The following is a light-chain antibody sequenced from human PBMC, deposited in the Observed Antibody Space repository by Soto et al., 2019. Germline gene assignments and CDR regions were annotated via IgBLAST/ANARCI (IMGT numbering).Light chain of an antibody. J-gene: IGLJ2*01. Sequence: QSALAQPASVSGSPGQSITISCAGTNRDVGGYNYVSWYQQYPGKAPKLIIYEVTYRPSGVSNRFSGSKSGNTASLTISGLQAEDEADYYCSSYSSSSALDVIFGGGTKVTFL. CDR3: SSYSSSSALDVI. CDR1: NRDVGGYNY. CDR2: EVT. V-gene: IGLV2-14*01.